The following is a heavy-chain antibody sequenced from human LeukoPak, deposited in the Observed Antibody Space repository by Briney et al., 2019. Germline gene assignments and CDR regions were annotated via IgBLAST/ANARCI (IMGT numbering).Heavy chain of an antibody. D-gene: IGHD1-26*01. CDR1: GFTFSSYE. Sequence: GGSLTLSCAASGFTFSSYEMNWVRPAPAKGLEWVSYISISGSTIYYADSVKGRFTISRDNAKNSLYLQMNSLRAEDTAVYYCASLGWVGAGLSDAFDIWGQGTMVTVSS. J-gene: IGHJ3*02. V-gene: IGHV3-48*03. CDR2: ISISGSTI. CDR3: ASLGWVGAGLSDAFDI.